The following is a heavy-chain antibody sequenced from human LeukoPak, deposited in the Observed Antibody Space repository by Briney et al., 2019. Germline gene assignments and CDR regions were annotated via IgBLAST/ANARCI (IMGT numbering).Heavy chain of an antibody. Sequence: GGSLRLSCAASGFTFSSYSMNWVRQAPGEGLEWVSSISSSSSYIYYADSVKGRFTISRDNAKNSLYLQMNSLRAEDTAVYYCARTVGATTRIFDYWGQGTLVTVSS. CDR2: ISSSSSYI. V-gene: IGHV3-21*01. J-gene: IGHJ4*02. CDR3: ARTVGATTRIFDY. D-gene: IGHD1-26*01. CDR1: GFTFSSYS.